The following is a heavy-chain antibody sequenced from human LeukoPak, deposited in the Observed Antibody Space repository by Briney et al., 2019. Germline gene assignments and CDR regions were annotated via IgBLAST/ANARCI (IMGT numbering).Heavy chain of an antibody. CDR2: INHSGST. Sequence: PSETLSLTCAVYGGSFSGYYWSWIRQPPGEGLEWIGEINHSGSTNYNPSLKSRVTISVDTSKNQFSLKLSSVTAADTAVYYCARTSIVGADFDYWGQGTLVTVSS. V-gene: IGHV4-34*01. D-gene: IGHD1-26*01. CDR1: GGSFSGYY. CDR3: ARTSIVGADFDY. J-gene: IGHJ4*02.